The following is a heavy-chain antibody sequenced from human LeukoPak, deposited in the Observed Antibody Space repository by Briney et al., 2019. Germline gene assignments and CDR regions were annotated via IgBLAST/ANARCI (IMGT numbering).Heavy chain of an antibody. CDR3: ARAPYGSATNNYYMDV. Sequence: SETLSLTCTVSGGSISSDGYYWSWIRQPPGKGPEWIGHIQHSGSTHYNSSLKSRVTISMDRSKNQFSLKLSSVTAADTAVYYCARAPYGSATNNYYMDVWGKGTTVTVSS. J-gene: IGHJ6*03. V-gene: IGHV4-61*08. CDR1: GGSISSDGYY. D-gene: IGHD3-10*01. CDR2: IQHSGST.